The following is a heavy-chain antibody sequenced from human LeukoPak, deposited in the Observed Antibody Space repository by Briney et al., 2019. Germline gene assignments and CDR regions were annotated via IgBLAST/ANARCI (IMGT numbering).Heavy chain of an antibody. CDR1: GGSISSGSYY. CDR3: AREAFWSGYY. CDR2: IYTSGST. J-gene: IGHJ4*02. Sequence: SETLSLTCTVSGGSISSGSYYWSWFRQPAGKGLEWIGRIYTSGSTNYNPSLKSRVTISVDTSKNQFSLKLSSVTAADTAVYYCAREAFWSGYYWGQGTLVTVSS. D-gene: IGHD3-3*01. V-gene: IGHV4-61*02.